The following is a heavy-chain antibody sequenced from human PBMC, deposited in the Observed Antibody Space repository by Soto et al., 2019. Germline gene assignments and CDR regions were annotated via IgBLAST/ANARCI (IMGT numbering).Heavy chain of an antibody. J-gene: IGHJ4*02. Sequence: PGGSLRLSCSASGFDFKNYAMHWVRQAPGKGPEYLSGISSNGDTTYYADSVKDRITISRDNSNNAVYLQLSSLTTADTAVYHCLTRSSRTTTSYTVFIDFWGRGTLVTVSS. V-gene: IGHV3-64D*06. CDR1: GFDFKNYA. D-gene: IGHD2-15*01. CDR3: LTRSSRTTTSYTVFIDF. CDR2: ISSNGDTT.